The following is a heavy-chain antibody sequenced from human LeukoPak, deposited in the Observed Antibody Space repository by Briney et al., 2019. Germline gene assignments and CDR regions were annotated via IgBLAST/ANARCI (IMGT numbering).Heavy chain of an antibody. J-gene: IGHJ2*01. CDR2: IKQDGSEK. V-gene: IGHV3-7*01. Sequence: GGSLRLSCAASGFTFSSYWMSWVRQAPGKGLEWEANIKQDGSEKYYVDSVKGRFTISRDNAKNSLYLQMNSLRAEDTAVYYCARSSGWYIWYFDLWGRGTLVTVSS. D-gene: IGHD6-19*01. CDR1: GFTFSSYW. CDR3: ARSSGWYIWYFDL.